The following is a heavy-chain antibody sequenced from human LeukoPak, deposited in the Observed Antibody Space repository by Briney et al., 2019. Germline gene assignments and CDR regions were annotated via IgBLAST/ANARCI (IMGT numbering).Heavy chain of an antibody. CDR3: ARPEKTLLWFGEYYGMDV. CDR2: MSYDGSNK. D-gene: IGHD3-10*01. V-gene: IGHV3-30-3*01. CDR1: GFTFSSYA. Sequence: SGRSLRLSCAASGFTFSSYAMHWVRQAPGKGLEWVAVMSYDGSNKYYADSVKGRSTISRDNSKNTLYLQMNSLRAEDTAVYYCARPEKTLLWFGEYYGMDVWGQGTTVTVSS. J-gene: IGHJ6*02.